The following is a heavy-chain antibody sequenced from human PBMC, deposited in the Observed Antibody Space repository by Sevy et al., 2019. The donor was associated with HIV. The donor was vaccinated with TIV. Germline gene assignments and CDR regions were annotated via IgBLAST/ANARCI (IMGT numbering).Heavy chain of an antibody. CDR1: CGPISAYY. D-gene: IGHD2-21*02. CDR2: IHYTGST. V-gene: IGHV4-59*12. J-gene: IGHJ5*02. Sequence: SETLSLTCSVSCGPISAYYWNWIRQSPGKGLEWIGSIHYTGSTDYNPSLKSRVTMSLDTSKNQFSLQLKSVTAADTALYYCARAPPVRSGDDSLNWFDPWGQGTLVTVSS. CDR3: ARAPPVRSGDDSLNWFDP.